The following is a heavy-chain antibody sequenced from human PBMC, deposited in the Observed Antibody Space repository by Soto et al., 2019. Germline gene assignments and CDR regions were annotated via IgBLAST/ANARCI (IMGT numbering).Heavy chain of an antibody. D-gene: IGHD3-10*01. V-gene: IGHV4-59*01. Sequence: SETLSFTCTVSGGSISSYYWSWIRQPPGKGLEWIGYIYYSGSTNYNPSLKSRVTISVDTSKNQFSLKLSSVTAADTAVYYCARWGGSGSYYNYYYYYGMDVWGQGTTVTVSS. J-gene: IGHJ6*02. CDR3: ARWGGSGSYYNYYYYYGMDV. CDR2: IYYSGST. CDR1: GGSISSYY.